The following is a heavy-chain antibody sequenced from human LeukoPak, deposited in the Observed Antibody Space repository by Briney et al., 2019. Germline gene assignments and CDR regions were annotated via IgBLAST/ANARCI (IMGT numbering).Heavy chain of an antibody. CDR3: ARGPDYYDSSGYYPLDY. Sequence: PSETLSLTCTVSGGSISSYYWSWIRQPPGKGLEWIGYIYYSGSTNYNPSLKSRVTISVDTSKNQFSLKLSSVTAADTAVYYCARGPDYYDSSGYYPLDYWGQGTLVTVSS. CDR1: GGSISSYY. CDR2: IYYSGST. J-gene: IGHJ4*02. V-gene: IGHV4-59*01. D-gene: IGHD3-22*01.